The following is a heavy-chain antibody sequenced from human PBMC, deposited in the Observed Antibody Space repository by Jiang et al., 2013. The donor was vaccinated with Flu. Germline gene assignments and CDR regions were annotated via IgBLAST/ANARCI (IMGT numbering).Heavy chain of an antibody. D-gene: IGHD3-22*01. V-gene: IGHV1-69*01. CDR2: IIPIFGTA. CDR1: GGTFSSYA. J-gene: IGHJ4*02. Sequence: SGGTFSSYAISWVRQAPGQGLEWMGGIIPIFGTANYAQKFQGRVTITADESTSTAYMELSSLRSEDTAVYYCARDEVTMMGSDYWGQGTLVTVSS. CDR3: ARDEVTMMGSDY.